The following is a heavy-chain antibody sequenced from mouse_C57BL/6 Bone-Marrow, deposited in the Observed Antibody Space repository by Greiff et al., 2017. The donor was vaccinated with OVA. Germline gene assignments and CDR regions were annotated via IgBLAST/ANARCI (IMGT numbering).Heavy chain of an antibody. CDR1: GVDFSRYW. D-gene: IGHD2-5*01. V-gene: IGHV4-1*01. CDR3: ARPVYYSNYGFAY. CDR2: INPDSSTI. J-gene: IGHJ3*01. Sequence: EADGVDFSRYWMSWVRRAPGKGLEWIGEINPDSSTINYAPSLKDKFIISRDNAKNTLYLQMSKVRSEDTALYYCARPVYYSNYGFAYWGQGTLVTVSA.